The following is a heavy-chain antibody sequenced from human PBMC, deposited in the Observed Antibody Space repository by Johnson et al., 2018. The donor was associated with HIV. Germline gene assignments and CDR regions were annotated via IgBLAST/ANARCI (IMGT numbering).Heavy chain of an antibody. Sequence: VQLVESGGGLVQPGGSLRLSCAASGFTFSSYAMSWVRQAPGKGLEWVAVISYYGSNKYYADSVKGRFTISRDNSKNTLYLQMNSLRAEDTAGYYCAKAGNGDAFEIWGQGTMVTVSS. V-gene: IGHV3-30*18. CDR3: AKAGNGDAFEI. CDR1: GFTFSSYA. D-gene: IGHD4-23*01. J-gene: IGHJ3*02. CDR2: ISYYGSNK.